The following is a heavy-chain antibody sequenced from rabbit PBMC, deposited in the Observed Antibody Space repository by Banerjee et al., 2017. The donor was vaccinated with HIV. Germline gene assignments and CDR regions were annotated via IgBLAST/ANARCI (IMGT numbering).Heavy chain of an antibody. V-gene: IGHV1S40*01. J-gene: IGHJ4*01. D-gene: IGHD3-3*01. CDR1: GFSFSNIYY. CDR2: IYTGSSSTT. CDR3: ARSLYNDDTAFNL. Sequence: QSLEESGGDLVKPGASLTLTCTASGFSFSNIYYMCWVRQAPGKGLEWIACIYTGSSSTTDYASWAKGRFTVSKTSSTTVTLQMTSLTVADTATYFCARSLYNDDTAFNLRGQGTLVTVS.